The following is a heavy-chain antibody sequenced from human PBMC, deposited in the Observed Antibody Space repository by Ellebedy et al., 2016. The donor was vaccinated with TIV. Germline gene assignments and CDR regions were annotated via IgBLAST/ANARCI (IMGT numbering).Heavy chain of an antibody. V-gene: IGHV1-46*01. Sequence: AASVKVSCKASGYTFTSHYMHWVRQAPGQGLEWMGIINPSAGSTTYAPKFQGRVTMTRDTSTSTVYMELSSLRSEDTAVYYCARDNRFYGSGPGMDVWGQGTTVTVSS. CDR3: ARDNRFYGSGPGMDV. CDR1: GYTFTSHY. J-gene: IGHJ6*02. CDR2: INPSAGST. D-gene: IGHD3-10*01.